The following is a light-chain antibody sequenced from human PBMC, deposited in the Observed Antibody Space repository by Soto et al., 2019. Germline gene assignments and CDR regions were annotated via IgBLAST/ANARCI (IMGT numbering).Light chain of an antibody. CDR3: QQYKNWPPWT. CDR1: QSVGSS. Sequence: EVVMTQSPATLSVSPGERATLSCRASQSVGSSVAWYQHKPGQAPRHLIFGASSRVTGIPARFSGSGSGTDFTLTISSLQSEDFAVYYCQQYKNWPPWTFGQGTKVEIK. V-gene: IGKV3-15*01. J-gene: IGKJ1*01. CDR2: GAS.